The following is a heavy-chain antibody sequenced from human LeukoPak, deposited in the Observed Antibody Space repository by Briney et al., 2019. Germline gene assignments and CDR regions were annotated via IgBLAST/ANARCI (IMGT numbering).Heavy chain of an antibody. D-gene: IGHD4-17*01. CDR3: ARAVTTYGGVDY. V-gene: IGHV4-59*12. Sequence: SETLSLTCTVSGGSISSYYWSWIRQPPGKGLEWIGYIYYSGSTNYNPSLKSRVTISVDTSKNQFSLKLSSVTAADTAVYYCARAVTTYGGVDYWGQGTLVTVSS. J-gene: IGHJ4*02. CDR2: IYYSGST. CDR1: GGSISSYY.